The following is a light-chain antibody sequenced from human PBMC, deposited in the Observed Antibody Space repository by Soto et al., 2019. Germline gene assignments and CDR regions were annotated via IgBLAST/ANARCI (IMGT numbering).Light chain of an antibody. CDR1: SANIGAGYD. CDR3: QSYDSSLSGSI. J-gene: IGLJ2*01. CDR2: GNT. Sequence: QSVLTQPPSVSGAPGQRVTISCSGNSANIGAGYDVHWYQQLPGTAPKLLIYGNTNRPSGVPDRFSASKSDTSASLAITGLQAEDEADYYCQSYDSSLSGSIFGGGTKVTVL. V-gene: IGLV1-40*01.